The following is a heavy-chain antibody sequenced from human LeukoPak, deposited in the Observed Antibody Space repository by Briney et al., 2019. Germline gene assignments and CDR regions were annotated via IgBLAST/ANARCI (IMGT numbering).Heavy chain of an antibody. CDR3: ARERSRHDPRSAYYDSSGYYDY. D-gene: IGHD3-22*01. V-gene: IGHV4-39*07. J-gene: IGHJ4*02. Sequence: PSETLSLTCTVSGGSISSSSYYWGWIRQPPGKGLEWIGSIYYSGSTYYNPSLKSRVTISVDTSKNQFSLKLSSVTAADTAVYYCARERSRHDPRSAYYDSSGYYDYWGQGTLVTVSS. CDR2: IYYSGST. CDR1: GGSISSSSYY.